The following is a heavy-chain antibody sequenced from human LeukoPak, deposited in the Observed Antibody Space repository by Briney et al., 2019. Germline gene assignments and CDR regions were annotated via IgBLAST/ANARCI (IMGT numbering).Heavy chain of an antibody. V-gene: IGHV3-23*01. J-gene: IGHJ4*02. Sequence: GGSLRLSCAASGFTFSSFAMNWVRQAPGKGLEWVSTMSGGATNTYYADSVKGRFTISRDNSKTTLFLQLNRLRAEATAVYYWTKRTSCSSWYSSDSWGQGTLVTVSS. CDR3: TKRTSCSSWYSSDS. CDR2: MSGGATNT. D-gene: IGHD6-13*01. CDR1: GFTFSSFA.